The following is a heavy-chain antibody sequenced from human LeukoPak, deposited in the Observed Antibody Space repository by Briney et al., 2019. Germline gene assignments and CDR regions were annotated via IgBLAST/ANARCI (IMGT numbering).Heavy chain of an antibody. J-gene: IGHJ4*02. CDR1: GYTFTGYY. Sequence: ASVKVSCKSSGYTFTGYYMRWVRQAPGQGLEWMGWINPNSGGTNYAQKFQGRVTMTRDTSISTAYMELSRLRSDDTAVYYCARDLEGYYFDYWGQGTLVTVSS. CDR3: ARDLEGYYFDY. V-gene: IGHV1-2*02. D-gene: IGHD3-3*01. CDR2: INPNSGGT.